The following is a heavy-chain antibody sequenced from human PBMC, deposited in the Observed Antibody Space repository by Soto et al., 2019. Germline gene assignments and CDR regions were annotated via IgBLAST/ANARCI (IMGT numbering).Heavy chain of an antibody. J-gene: IGHJ4*02. V-gene: IGHV1-3*01. CDR1: GYTFTSYG. CDR2: INAGNGNR. CDR3: ARDLGGWTDY. D-gene: IGHD6-19*01. Sequence: QVQLVQSGAEVKKPGASVKASCKASGYTFTSYGMHWVRQAPGQRLEWMGWINAGNGNRKYSQKFQGRVTITRDTSASTAYMELSSLRSEDTTVYYCARDLGGWTDYWGQGTLVTVSS.